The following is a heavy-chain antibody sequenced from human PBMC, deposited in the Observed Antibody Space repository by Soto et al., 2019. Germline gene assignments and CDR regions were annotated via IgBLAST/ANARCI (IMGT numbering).Heavy chain of an antibody. CDR2: ISSSSSYT. J-gene: IGHJ3*02. D-gene: IGHD1-26*01. CDR3: TTRLGATTGTWSAFDI. Sequence: GGSLRLSCAASGFTFSDYYMSRIRQAPGKGLEWVSYISSSSSYTNYADSVKGRFTISRDNAKNSLYLQMNSLRAEDTAVYYCTTRLGATTGTWSAFDIWGQGTMVTVSS. V-gene: IGHV3-11*03. CDR1: GFTFSDYY.